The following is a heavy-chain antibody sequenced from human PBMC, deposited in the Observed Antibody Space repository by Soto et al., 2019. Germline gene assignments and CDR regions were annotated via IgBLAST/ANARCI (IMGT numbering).Heavy chain of an antibody. Sequence: ASVKVSCKASGYTFTSYDINWVRQATGQGLEWMGWMNPNSGNTGYAQKFQGRVTMTRNTSISTAYMELSSLRSEDTAVYYCASSVVAATYDAFDIWGQGTMVTVSS. CDR3: ASSVVAATYDAFDI. CDR2: MNPNSGNT. CDR1: GYTFTSYD. V-gene: IGHV1-8*01. D-gene: IGHD2-15*01. J-gene: IGHJ3*02.